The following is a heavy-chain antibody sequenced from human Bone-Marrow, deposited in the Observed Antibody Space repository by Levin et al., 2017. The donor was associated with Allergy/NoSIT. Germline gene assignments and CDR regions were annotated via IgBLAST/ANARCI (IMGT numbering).Heavy chain of an antibody. CDR2: LYYSGSS. Sequence: SQTLSLTCTVSGGSVSSTPYYWGWIRQPPGKGLEWIGSLYYSGSSYYSPSLNSRVTISVDTSKNHFSLRLTSVTAADTAVYYCARVNYYGSGSGGWFDPWGQGTLVTVSS. CDR1: GGSVSSTPYY. D-gene: IGHD3-10*01. J-gene: IGHJ5*02. CDR3: ARVNYYGSGSGGWFDP. V-gene: IGHV4-39*02.